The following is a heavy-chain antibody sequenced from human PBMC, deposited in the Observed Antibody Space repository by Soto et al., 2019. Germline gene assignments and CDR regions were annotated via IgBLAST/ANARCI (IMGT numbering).Heavy chain of an antibody. CDR1: GGSLSHDD. Sequence: PSETLSLTVSVCGGSLSHDDWSWVRQSADKGLEWIGRVVSGGTSDYNPSLKGRVSMSVDTFNNQFSLQVTSVTAADTAMYYCARGPCGGGSSYSAMFPETGFDSWGQGTLVTVSS. V-gene: IGHV4-59*10. CDR2: VVSGGTS. J-gene: IGHJ4*02. CDR3: ARGPCGGGSSYSAMFPETGFDS. D-gene: IGHD2-15*01.